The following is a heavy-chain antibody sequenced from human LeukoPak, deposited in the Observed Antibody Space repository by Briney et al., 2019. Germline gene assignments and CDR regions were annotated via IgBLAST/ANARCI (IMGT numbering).Heavy chain of an antibody. D-gene: IGHD6-19*01. CDR2: ISAYNGNT. V-gene: IGHV1-18*01. Sequence: GASVKVSCKASGYTFTSYGISWVRQAPGQGLEWMGWISAYNGNTNYAQKLQGRVTMTTDTSTSTAYMELRSLRSDDTAVYYCARGGVGEEQWLPTAVDYWGQGTLVTVSS. CDR3: ARGGVGEEQWLPTAVDY. J-gene: IGHJ4*02. CDR1: GYTFTSYG.